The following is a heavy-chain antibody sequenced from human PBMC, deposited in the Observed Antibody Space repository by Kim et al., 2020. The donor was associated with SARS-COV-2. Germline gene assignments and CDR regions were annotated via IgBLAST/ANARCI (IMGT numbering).Heavy chain of an antibody. V-gene: IGHV3-33*01. CDR1: GFTFSSYG. CDR2: IWYDGSNK. D-gene: IGHD3-9*01. Sequence: GGSLRLSCAASGFTFSSYGMHWVRQAPGKGLEWVAVIWYDGSNKYYADSVKGRFTISRDNSKNTLYLQMNSLRAKDTAVYYCARGAHYDILTGYYRHYY. CDR3: ARGAHYDILTGYYRHYY. J-gene: IGHJ6*01.